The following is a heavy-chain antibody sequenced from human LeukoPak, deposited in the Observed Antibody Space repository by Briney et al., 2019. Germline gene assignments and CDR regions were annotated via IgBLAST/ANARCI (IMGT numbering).Heavy chain of an antibody. CDR1: GGSISSSSYY. D-gene: IGHD3-10*01. CDR3: ARRVGFYGSGSLNYFDP. CDR2: VFRTGTT. V-gene: IGHV4-39*02. Sequence: SETLSLTYTVSGGSISSSSYYWGWVRQPPGKGLEWIGSVFRTGTTYYSASLKSRVSISVDTSKNDFALKLASVTAADTAMYFCARRVGFYGSGSLNYFDPWGQGILVSVSS. J-gene: IGHJ5*01.